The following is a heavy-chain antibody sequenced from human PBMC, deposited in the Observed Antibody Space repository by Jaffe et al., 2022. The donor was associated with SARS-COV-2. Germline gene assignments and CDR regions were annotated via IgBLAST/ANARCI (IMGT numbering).Heavy chain of an antibody. CDR1: GGSISSYY. D-gene: IGHD3-10*01. CDR2: IYYSGST. V-gene: IGHV4-59*01. CDR3: ARGMVDGDWFDP. Sequence: QVQLQESGPGLVKPSETLSLTCTVSGGSISSYYWSWIRQPPGKGLEWIGYIYYSGSTNYNPSLKSRVTISVDTSKNQFSLKLSSVTAADTAVYYCARGMVDGDWFDPWGQGTLVTVSS. J-gene: IGHJ5*02.